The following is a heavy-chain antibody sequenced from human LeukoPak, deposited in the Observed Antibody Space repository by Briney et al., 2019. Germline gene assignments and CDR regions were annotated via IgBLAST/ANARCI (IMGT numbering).Heavy chain of an antibody. CDR2: IFPGDSDT. J-gene: IGHJ4*02. CDR3: ARQIDGYNSGFDY. D-gene: IGHD5-24*01. Sequence: GESLKISCKGSGYIFTSYWIGWVRQLPGKGLEWMGIIFPGDSDTRYSPSFQGQVTISSDKSISTAYLQWSSLKASDTAMYYCARQIDGYNSGFDYWGQGTLVTVSS. V-gene: IGHV5-51*01. CDR1: GYIFTSYW.